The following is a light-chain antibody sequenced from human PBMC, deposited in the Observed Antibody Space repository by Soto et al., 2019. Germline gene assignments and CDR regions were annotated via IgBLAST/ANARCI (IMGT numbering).Light chain of an antibody. CDR2: KAS. CDR1: QRISGW. V-gene: IGKV1-5*03. Sequence: DIQMTQSPSTLSASVGDRITITCRASQRISGWLAWYQQKPGKAPNLLIYKASNLETGVPSRFSGSGSGTEFTLTISSLQPDDFGTYYCQQYNGYWTFGQGTKVEIK. CDR3: QQYNGYWT. J-gene: IGKJ1*01.